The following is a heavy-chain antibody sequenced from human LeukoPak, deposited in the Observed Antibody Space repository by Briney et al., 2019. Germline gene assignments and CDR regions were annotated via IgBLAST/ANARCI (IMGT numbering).Heavy chain of an antibody. J-gene: IGHJ4*02. Sequence: GGSLRLSCAASGFTFNNYAMNWVRQAPGKGLEWVSSISGSGGNTYYADSVKGRFTISRDNSKNTLYLQMNSLRADDTAVYYCARDDYWGQGTLVTVSS. CDR1: GFTFNNYA. CDR3: ARDDY. CDR2: ISGSGGNT. V-gene: IGHV3-23*01.